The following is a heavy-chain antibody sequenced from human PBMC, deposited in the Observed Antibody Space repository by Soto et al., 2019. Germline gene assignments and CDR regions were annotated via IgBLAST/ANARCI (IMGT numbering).Heavy chain of an antibody. CDR3: ARVFSWGYTSTWYSFDN. CDR1: GGSLSGYY. Sequence: QVQLQEAGPGLVKPSETLSLTCTVAGGSLSGYYWSWIRQPPGKGLEWIGYMYYSGGTKYNPSLKSRVSISVDTSKNQISLKLRSVTAADTAVYSCARVFSWGYTSTWYSFDNWGQGTLVTVSS. CDR2: MYYSGGT. D-gene: IGHD6-13*01. J-gene: IGHJ4*02. V-gene: IGHV4-59*01.